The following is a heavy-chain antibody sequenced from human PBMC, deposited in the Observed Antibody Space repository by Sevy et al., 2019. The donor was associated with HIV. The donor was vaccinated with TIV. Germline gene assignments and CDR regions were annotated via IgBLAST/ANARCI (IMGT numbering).Heavy chain of an antibody. Sequence: GGSLRLSCAASALTFSRYWMGWVRQAPGKGLEWVANIKQDGSQKYYVDSVKGRFTISRDNAKNSLYLQMNSLRAEDTAVDYCARDSGNYYFNYWGQRALVTVSS. CDR1: ALTFSRYW. D-gene: IGHD1-26*01. V-gene: IGHV3-7*01. J-gene: IGHJ4*02. CDR2: IKQDGSQK. CDR3: ARDSGNYYFNY.